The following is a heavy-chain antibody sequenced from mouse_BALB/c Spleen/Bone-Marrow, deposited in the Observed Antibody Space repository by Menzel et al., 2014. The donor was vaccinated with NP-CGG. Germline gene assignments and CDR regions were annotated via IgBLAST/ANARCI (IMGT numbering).Heavy chain of an antibody. Sequence: EVQGVESGGGLVQPKGSLKLSCAASGFTFNTYAMHWVCPAPGKGLEWVARIRSKSNNYATYYADSVKDRFTISRDDSQSMLYLQMNNLKTEDTAMYYCVREDYGRGFAYWGQGTLVTVSA. V-gene: IGHV10-3*03. D-gene: IGHD1-1*01. J-gene: IGHJ3*01. CDR3: VREDYGRGFAY. CDR2: IRSKSNNYAT. CDR1: GFTFNTYA.